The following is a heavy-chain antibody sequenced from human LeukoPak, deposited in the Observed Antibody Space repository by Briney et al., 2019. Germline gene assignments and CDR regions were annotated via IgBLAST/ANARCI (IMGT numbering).Heavy chain of an antibody. CDR3: AKDEGPPEDCSSTSCYPTHY. CDR1: GFTVSSNY. J-gene: IGHJ4*02. D-gene: IGHD2-2*01. Sequence: PGGSLRLSCAASGFTVSSNYMSWVRQAPGKGLEWVAFIRYDGSNKYYADSVKGRFTISRDNSKNTLYLQMNSLRAEDTAVYYCAKDEGPPEDCSSTSCYPTHYWGQGTLVTVSS. V-gene: IGHV3-30*02. CDR2: IRYDGSNK.